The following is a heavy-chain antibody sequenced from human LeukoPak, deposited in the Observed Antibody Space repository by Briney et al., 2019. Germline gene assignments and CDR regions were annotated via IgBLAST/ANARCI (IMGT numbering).Heavy chain of an antibody. CDR2: IKSKTDGGTT. CDR1: GFTFSNAW. CDR3: TTETLVTSIRFY. J-gene: IGHJ4*02. D-gene: IGHD2-21*02. V-gene: IGHV3-15*01. Sequence: PGGSLRLSCAASGFTFSNAWMSWVRQAPGKGLEWVGRIKSKTDGGTTDYAAPVKRRFSISRDDSKKTLYLQMNSLKTEDTAVYYCTTETLVTSIRFYWGQGTLVTVSS.